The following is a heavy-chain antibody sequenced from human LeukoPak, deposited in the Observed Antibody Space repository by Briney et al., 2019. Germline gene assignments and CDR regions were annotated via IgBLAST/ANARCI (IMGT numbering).Heavy chain of an antibody. CDR3: ARDGGYSRGWTYGAGDY. J-gene: IGHJ4*02. V-gene: IGHV3-30*04. CDR1: GFTFSSYV. D-gene: IGHD6-19*01. Sequence: PGRSLRLSCAASGFTFSSYVMHWVRQAPGKGLECVAVISNDGSDKYYADSVKGRFTISRDNSKNTLYLQMTGLRAEDTALYYCARDGGYSRGWTYGAGDYWGQGTLVTVSS. CDR2: ISNDGSDK.